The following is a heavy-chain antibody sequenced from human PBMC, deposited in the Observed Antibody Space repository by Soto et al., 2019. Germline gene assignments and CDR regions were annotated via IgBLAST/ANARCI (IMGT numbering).Heavy chain of an antibody. CDR3: TRGGANRSHLLSYY. Sequence: QVHLVQSGAEVKRPGSSVKVSCKAAGGTFSNYTINWVRQAPGQGLEWMGGFIPIFGSTHYAQKFQGRVTITADASTSTAFLELSGLRSDDTAVYYCTRGGANRSHLLSYYWCQGTLVTVSS. V-gene: IGHV1-69*01. J-gene: IGHJ4*02. CDR2: FIPIFGST. CDR1: GGTFSNYT. D-gene: IGHD3-16*02.